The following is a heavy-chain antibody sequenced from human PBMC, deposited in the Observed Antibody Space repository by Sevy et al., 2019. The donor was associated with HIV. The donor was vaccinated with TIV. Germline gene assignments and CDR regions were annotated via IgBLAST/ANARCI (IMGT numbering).Heavy chain of an antibody. CDR1: GFSLSSNW. V-gene: IGHV3-7*03. D-gene: IGHD6-13*01. J-gene: IGHJ4*02. CDR3: ARDSDRSSYFAD. Sequence: GGSLRLSCAASGFSLSSNWMSWVRQAPGKGLEWLANIKQDGSEKFYVDSVKGRFTISRDNAMNSLFLDMHSLRVEDTAIYLCARDSDRSSYFADWGQGTLVTVSS. CDR2: IKQDGSEK.